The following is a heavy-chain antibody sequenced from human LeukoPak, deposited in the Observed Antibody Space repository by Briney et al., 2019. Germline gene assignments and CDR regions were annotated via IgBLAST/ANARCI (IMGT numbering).Heavy chain of an antibody. J-gene: IGHJ4*02. CDR1: GFTVSSNY. D-gene: IGHD5-18*01. CDR2: IYSGGST. CDR3: AGGGRRGYSYGTIDY. Sequence: GGSLRLSCAASGFTVSSNYMSWVRQAPGKGLEWVSVIYSGGSTYYADSVKGRFTISRDNSKNTLYLQMNSLRAEDTAVYYCAGGGRRGYSYGTIDYWGQGTLVTVSS. V-gene: IGHV3-66*01.